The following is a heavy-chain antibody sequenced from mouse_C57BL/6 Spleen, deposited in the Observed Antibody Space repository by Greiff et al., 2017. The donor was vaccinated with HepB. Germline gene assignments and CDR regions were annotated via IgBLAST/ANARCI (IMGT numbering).Heavy chain of an antibody. D-gene: IGHD1-1*01. CDR1: GYTFTSYW. V-gene: IGHV1-53*01. CDR2: INPSNGGT. Sequence: VQLQQSGTELVKPGASVKLSCKASGYTFTSYWMHWVKQRPGQGLEWIGNINPSNGGTNYNEKFKSKATLTVDKSSSTAYMQLSSLTSEDSAVYYCARSFTTVENYLDYWGQGTTLTVSS. J-gene: IGHJ2*01. CDR3: ARSFTTVENYLDY.